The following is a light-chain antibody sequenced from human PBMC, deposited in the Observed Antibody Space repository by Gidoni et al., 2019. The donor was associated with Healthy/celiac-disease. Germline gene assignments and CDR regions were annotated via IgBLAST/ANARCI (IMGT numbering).Light chain of an antibody. V-gene: IGKV3-11*01. CDR3: QQRTY. CDR2: DAS. Sequence: EIVLTQSPATLSLSPGERATLSCRASQSVSSYLAWYHQKPGHAPRLLIYDASNRATCIPARFSGSGSGTDFTLTIISLDPDDFAVYYCQQRTYFGQGTRLEI. J-gene: IGKJ5*01. CDR1: QSVSSY.